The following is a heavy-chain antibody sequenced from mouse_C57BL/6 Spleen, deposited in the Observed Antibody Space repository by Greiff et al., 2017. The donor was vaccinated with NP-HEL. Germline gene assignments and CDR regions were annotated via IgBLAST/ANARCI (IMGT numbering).Heavy chain of an antibody. J-gene: IGHJ1*03. V-gene: IGHV3-6*01. Sequence: VQLQQSGPGLVKPSQSLSLTCSVTGYSITSGYYWNWIRQFPGNKLEWMGYISYDGSNNYNPSLKNRISITRDTSKNQFFLKLNSVTTEDTATYDCARVDGSREKYFDVWGTGTTVTVSS. CDR1: GYSITSGYY. D-gene: IGHD1-1*01. CDR3: ARVDGSREKYFDV. CDR2: ISYDGSN.